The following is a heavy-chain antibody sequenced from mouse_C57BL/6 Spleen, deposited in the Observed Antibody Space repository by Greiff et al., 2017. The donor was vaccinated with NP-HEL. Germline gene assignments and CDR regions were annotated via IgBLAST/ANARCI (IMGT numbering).Heavy chain of an antibody. Sequence: QVQLQQPGAELVKPGASVKMSCKASGYTFTSYWITWVKQRPGQGLEWIGDIYPGSGSTNYNEKFKSKATLTVDTSSSTAYMQLSSLTSEDSAVYYWARRYKGPLYFDYWGQGTTLTVSS. CDR3: ARRYKGPLYFDY. CDR1: GYTFTSYW. CDR2: IYPGSGST. V-gene: IGHV1-55*01. D-gene: IGHD1-1*01. J-gene: IGHJ2*01.